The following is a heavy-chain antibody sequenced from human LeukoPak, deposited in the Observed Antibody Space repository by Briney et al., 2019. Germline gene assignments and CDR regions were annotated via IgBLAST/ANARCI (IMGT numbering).Heavy chain of an antibody. D-gene: IGHD3-22*01. CDR2: IDIYSTKT. J-gene: IGHJ4*02. V-gene: IGHV3-23*05. Sequence: GGSLRLSCATSGFTFSTYAMTWVRQAPGKGLEWVSAIDIYSTKTNYVDSVKGRFTISRDNSKNTLYLQMNSLRAEDTAVYNCAKAEDYYDSSGYYYPTSFDYWGQGTLVTVSS. CDR3: AKAEDYYDSSGYYYPTSFDY. CDR1: GFTFSTYA.